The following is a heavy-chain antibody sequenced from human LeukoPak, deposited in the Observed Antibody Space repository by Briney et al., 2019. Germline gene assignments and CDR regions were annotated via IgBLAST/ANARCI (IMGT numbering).Heavy chain of an antibody. CDR2: ISGSGGST. CDR1: GFTFSSYA. J-gene: IGHJ4*02. CDR3: AKGGYSSSPLHY. D-gene: IGHD6-13*01. V-gene: IGHV3-23*01. Sequence: GGSLRLSCAASGFTFSSYAMSWVRQAPEKGLEWVSAISGSGGSTYYADSVKGRFTISRDNSKSTLYLQMNSLRAEDTAVYYCAKGGYSSSPLHYWGQGTLVTVSS.